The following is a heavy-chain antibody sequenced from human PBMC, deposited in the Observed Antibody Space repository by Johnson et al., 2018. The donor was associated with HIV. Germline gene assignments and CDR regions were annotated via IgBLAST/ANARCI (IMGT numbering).Heavy chain of an antibody. D-gene: IGHD3-16*01. Sequence: QMQLVESGGGVVQPGRSLRLSCAASGFTFSHYSMHWVRQAPGKGLEWLAVTSNDGGNKYYSDSVKGRFSISRDNAKNALYLQMNNLRAEDTALYYCVKGRGVAFDLWGQGTMVTVSS. J-gene: IGHJ3*01. CDR2: TSNDGGNK. CDR1: GFTFSHYS. V-gene: IGHV3-30-3*02. CDR3: VKGRGVAFDL.